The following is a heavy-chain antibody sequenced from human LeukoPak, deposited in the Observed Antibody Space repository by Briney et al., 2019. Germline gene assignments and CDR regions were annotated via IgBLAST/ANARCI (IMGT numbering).Heavy chain of an antibody. D-gene: IGHD3-22*01. CDR2: ISAYNGNT. V-gene: IGHV1-18*01. Sequence: GASVKVSCKASGYTFTSSGISWVRQAPGQGLEWMGWISAYNGNTNYAQKLQGRVTMTTDTSTSTAYMELRSLRSDDTAVYYCARDARGGHSSGHYGMDVWGQGTTVTVSS. CDR3: ARDARGGHSSGHYGMDV. J-gene: IGHJ6*02. CDR1: GYTFTSSG.